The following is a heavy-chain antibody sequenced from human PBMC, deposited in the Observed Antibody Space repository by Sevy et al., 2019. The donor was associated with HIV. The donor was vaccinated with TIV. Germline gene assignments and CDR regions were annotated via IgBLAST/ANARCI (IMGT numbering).Heavy chain of an antibody. CDR2: IYYSGST. J-gene: IGHJ4*02. Sequence: SETLSLTCTVSGGSISSSSYYWGWIRQPPGKGLEWIGSIYYSGSTYYNPSLKSRVTISVDTSKNQFSLKLSSVTAADTAVYYCARLGDDYGDLLYDYWGQGTLVTVSS. CDR3: ARLGDDYGDLLYDY. D-gene: IGHD4-17*01. CDR1: GGSISSSSYY. V-gene: IGHV4-39*01.